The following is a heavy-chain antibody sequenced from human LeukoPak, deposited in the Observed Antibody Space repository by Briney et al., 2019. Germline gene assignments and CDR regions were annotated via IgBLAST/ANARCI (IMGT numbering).Heavy chain of an antibody. Sequence: GGSLRLSCAASGFTFSSNAMIWVRQAPGKGLEWVSGISDSGDTTYYADSVKGRFTISRDNSKNTLYLQMNNLRAEDMAVYYCAKPYYDMLTGKGPSDFWGRGTLVTVSS. CDR1: GFTFSSNA. V-gene: IGHV3-23*01. CDR2: ISDSGDTT. D-gene: IGHD3-9*01. CDR3: AKPYYDMLTGKGPSDF. J-gene: IGHJ4*02.